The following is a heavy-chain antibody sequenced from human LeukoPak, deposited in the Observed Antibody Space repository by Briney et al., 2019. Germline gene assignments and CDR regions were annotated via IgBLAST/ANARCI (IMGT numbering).Heavy chain of an antibody. V-gene: IGHV3-48*04. CDR3: ARVNGWGWDDY. Sequence: PGGSLRLSCAASGFTLSSHSMNWVRQAPGKGLEWVSYISSGSSTIYYADSVKGRFTISRDNAKNSLYLQMNSLRAEDAALYYCARVNGWGWDDYWGQGTLVTVSS. D-gene: IGHD3-16*01. CDR1: GFTLSSHS. CDR2: ISSGSSTI. J-gene: IGHJ4*02.